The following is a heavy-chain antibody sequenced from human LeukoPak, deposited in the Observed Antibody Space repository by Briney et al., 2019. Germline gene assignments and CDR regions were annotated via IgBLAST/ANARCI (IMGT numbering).Heavy chain of an antibody. D-gene: IGHD6-19*01. CDR2: IEQDARAK. CDR3: ARVIVAVVGQSDHFDY. Sequence: GGSLRLSCVGSGFTFSRYWLNWVRQAPGKGLEWVANIEQDARAKYYGDPVKGRFTISRDNAKNSLYLQMNTLRAEDTAVYYCARVIVAVVGQSDHFDYWGQGTLVTVSS. CDR1: GFTFSRYW. J-gene: IGHJ4*02. V-gene: IGHV3-7*03.